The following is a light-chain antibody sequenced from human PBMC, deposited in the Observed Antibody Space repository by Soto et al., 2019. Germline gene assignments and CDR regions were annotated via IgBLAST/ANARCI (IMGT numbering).Light chain of an antibody. CDR2: GAS. CDR1: QSVSSSY. CDR3: QHYNSYSEA. V-gene: IGKV3-15*01. J-gene: IGKJ1*01. Sequence: EIVLTQSPGTLSLSPGERATLSCRASQSVSSSYLAWYHQKPGQAPRLLIHGASTRATDIPARFSGSGSGTEFTLTITSLQSDDFATYYCQHYNSYSEAFGQGTKVDIK.